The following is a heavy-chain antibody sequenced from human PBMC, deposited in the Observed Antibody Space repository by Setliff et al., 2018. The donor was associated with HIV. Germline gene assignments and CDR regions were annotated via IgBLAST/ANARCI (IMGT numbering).Heavy chain of an antibody. Sequence: GASVKVSCKASGSTFTSYAINWVRQAPGQGLEWMGGIIPIFSTSNYAQRFQGRVTITADESTSTAYMELYNLRSEDTAMYYCTRGRGIIGALVYWGQGALVTV. CDR2: IIPIFSTS. CDR3: TRGRGIIGALVY. V-gene: IGHV1-69*13. J-gene: IGHJ4*02. D-gene: IGHD2-21*01. CDR1: GSTFTSYA.